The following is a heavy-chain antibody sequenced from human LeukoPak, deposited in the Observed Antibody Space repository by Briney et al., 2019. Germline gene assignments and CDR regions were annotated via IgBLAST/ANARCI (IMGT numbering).Heavy chain of an antibody. V-gene: IGHV3-23*01. J-gene: IGHJ6*02. CDR2: ISGSGGTT. Sequence: GGSLRLSCAASGFTFSNHWMHWVRQAPGKGLEWVSVISGSGGTTYYADSVKGRFTISRDSSKNTLYLQMNSLRAEDTAVYYCAKVSGGGLYYDGMDVWGQGTTVTVSS. CDR1: GFTFSNHW. D-gene: IGHD1-14*01. CDR3: AKVSGGGLYYDGMDV.